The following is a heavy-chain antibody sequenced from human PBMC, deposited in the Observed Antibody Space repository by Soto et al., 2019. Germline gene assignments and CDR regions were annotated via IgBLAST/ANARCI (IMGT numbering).Heavy chain of an antibody. Sequence: ASVKVSCKASGGTFSSYTISWVRQAPGQGLEWMGRIIPILGIANYAQKFQGRVTITADKSTSTAYMELSSLRSEDTAVYYCAREEYSSSPNYYYYYMDVWGKGTTVTVSS. V-gene: IGHV1-69*04. CDR3: AREEYSSSPNYYYYYMDV. CDR2: IIPILGIA. J-gene: IGHJ6*03. CDR1: GGTFSSYT. D-gene: IGHD6-6*01.